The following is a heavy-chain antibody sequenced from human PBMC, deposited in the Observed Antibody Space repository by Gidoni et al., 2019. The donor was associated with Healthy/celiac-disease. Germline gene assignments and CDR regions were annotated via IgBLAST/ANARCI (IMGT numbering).Heavy chain of an antibody. Sequence: QVQLQESGPGLVKPSETLFLTCTAPGVSISSYYWSWIRQPPGKGLEWIGYIYYSGSTNYNPSIKSRVTISVDTSKNQFSLKLSSVTAADTAVYYCASGIAAAGRGGWFDPWGQGTLVTVSS. CDR2: IYYSGST. CDR3: ASGIAAAGRGGWFDP. V-gene: IGHV4-59*01. J-gene: IGHJ5*02. D-gene: IGHD6-13*01. CDR1: GVSISSYY.